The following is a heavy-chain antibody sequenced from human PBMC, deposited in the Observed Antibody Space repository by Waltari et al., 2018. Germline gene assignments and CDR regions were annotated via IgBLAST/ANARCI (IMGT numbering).Heavy chain of an antibody. Sequence: EVQLVQSGAEVRQAGESLKISCKASRYNFSTYWLGWGRQVPGKGLEWLGLIYPDYPDTAYNPSFRGPVTLAINKSISTACLQWSSLKASDTATYYGGRGPITLFGGGGYDFWGQGTPVTVSS. CDR3: GRGPITLFGGGGYDF. D-gene: IGHD3-3*01. J-gene: IGHJ4*02. CDR1: RYNFSTYW. V-gene: IGHV5-51*01. CDR2: IYPDYPDT.